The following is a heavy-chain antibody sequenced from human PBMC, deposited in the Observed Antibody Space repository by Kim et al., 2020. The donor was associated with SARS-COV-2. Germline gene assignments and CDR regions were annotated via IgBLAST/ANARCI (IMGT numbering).Heavy chain of an antibody. D-gene: IGHD6-13*01. V-gene: IGHV3-7*01. Sequence: KYKGDSVKGRFTNSRDNARNSRYLQMNSLRSEGTAVYYCARLGGSTWKYDCWGQGTLVTVSS. J-gene: IGHJ4*02. CDR2: K. CDR3: ARLGGSTWKYDC.